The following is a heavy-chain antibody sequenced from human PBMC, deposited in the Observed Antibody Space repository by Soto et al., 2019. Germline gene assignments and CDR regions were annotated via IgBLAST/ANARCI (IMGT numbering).Heavy chain of an antibody. J-gene: IGHJ3*02. Sequence: XVSLLLSCAASGFTFSSYAMHGVRQAPGKGLEWVAVISYDGSNKYYADSVKGRFTISRNNSKNTLYLQMNSLRAEDTAVYYCARGGTYYDSSGYYLDAFDIWGQGTMVTVS. CDR1: GFTFSSYA. V-gene: IGHV3-30-3*01. CDR3: ARGGTYYDSSGYYLDAFDI. CDR2: ISYDGSNK. D-gene: IGHD3-22*01.